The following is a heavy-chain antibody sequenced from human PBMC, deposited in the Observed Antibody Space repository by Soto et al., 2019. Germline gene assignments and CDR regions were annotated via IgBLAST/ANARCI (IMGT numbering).Heavy chain of an antibody. CDR1: GGSISSGDYY. Sequence: QVQLQESGPGLVKPSQTLSLTCTVSGGSISSGDYYWSWIRQPPGKGLEWIGYIYYSGSTYYNPSLKSRVTISVDTSKNQFSLKLSSVTAADTAVYYCARDVSCSGGSCYNWFDPWGQGTLVTASS. J-gene: IGHJ5*02. V-gene: IGHV4-30-4*01. CDR3: ARDVSCSGGSCYNWFDP. CDR2: IYYSGST. D-gene: IGHD2-15*01.